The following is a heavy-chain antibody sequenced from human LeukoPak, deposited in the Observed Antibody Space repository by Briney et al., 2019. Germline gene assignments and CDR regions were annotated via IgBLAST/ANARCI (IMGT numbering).Heavy chain of an antibody. CDR2: IYYSGST. CDR1: GGSISSYY. D-gene: IGHD4-17*01. J-gene: IGHJ2*01. CDR3: ARDYYDYGDYLEWYFDL. V-gene: IGHV4-59*01. Sequence: SETLSLTCTVSGGSISSYYWSWIRQPPGKGLEWIGYIYYSGSTNYNPSLTSRGTISVDTSNNHFSLKLSSVTAADTAVYYCARDYYDYGDYLEWYFDLWGRGTLVTVSS.